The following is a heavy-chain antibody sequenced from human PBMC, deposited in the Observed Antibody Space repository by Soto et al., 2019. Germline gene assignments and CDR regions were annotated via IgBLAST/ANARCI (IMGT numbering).Heavy chain of an antibody. Sequence: QVQLQASGPGLVKPSETLSLTCTVSGGSISSYYWSWIRQPPGKGLEWIGYIYYSGSTTYNPSLKSRVTISVDTSKNQFSLKLSSVTAADTAVYYCARKWGWYFDLWGRGTLVTVSS. CDR1: GGSISSYY. D-gene: IGHD1-26*01. CDR2: IYYSGST. V-gene: IGHV4-59*08. CDR3: ARKWGWYFDL. J-gene: IGHJ2*01.